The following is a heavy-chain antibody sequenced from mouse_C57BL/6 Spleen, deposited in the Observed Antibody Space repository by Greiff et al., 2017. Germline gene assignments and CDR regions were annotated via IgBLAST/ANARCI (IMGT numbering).Heavy chain of an antibody. CDR1: GYTFTSYW. J-gene: IGHJ2*01. D-gene: IGHD4-1*01. CDR2: IYPSDSET. CDR3: ARAGGYYFDY. V-gene: IGHV1-61*01. Sequence: QVQLQQPGAELVRPGSSVKLSCKASGYTFTSYWMAWVKQRPGQGLAWIGNIYPSDSETHYNQKFKDKATLTVDKSSSTAYMQLSSLTSEDSAVYYCARAGGYYFDYWGQGTTLTVSS.